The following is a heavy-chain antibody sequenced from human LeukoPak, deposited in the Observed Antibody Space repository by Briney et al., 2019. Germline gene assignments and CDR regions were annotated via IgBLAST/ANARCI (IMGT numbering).Heavy chain of an antibody. CDR2: INPSGGST. V-gene: IGHV1-46*01. Sequence: ASVKVSCKASGYTFTSYYMHWVRQAPGQGLEWMGMINPSGGSTNYAQKFQGRVTLTRDTSTSTVYMELSSLRSEDTAVYYCARDGTNAFDIWGQGTLVTVSP. CDR1: GYTFTSYY. J-gene: IGHJ3*02. CDR3: ARDGTNAFDI. D-gene: IGHD1-26*01.